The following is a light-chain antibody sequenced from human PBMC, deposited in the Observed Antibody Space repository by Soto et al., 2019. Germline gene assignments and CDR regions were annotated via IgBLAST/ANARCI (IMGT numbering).Light chain of an antibody. J-gene: IGKJ5*01. Sequence: EIVLTQPPGTLSLSPGARATLSCRASQSVSSRLAWYQHKPGQAPRLLISGASSRATGIPDRFSGSGSGTDFTLTISRLEPGDFALYYCQQYGGSPITFGQGTRLEI. CDR2: GAS. CDR1: QSVSSR. V-gene: IGKV3-20*01. CDR3: QQYGGSPIT.